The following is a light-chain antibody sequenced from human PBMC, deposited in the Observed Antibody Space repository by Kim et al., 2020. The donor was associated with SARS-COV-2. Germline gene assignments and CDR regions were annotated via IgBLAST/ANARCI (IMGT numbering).Light chain of an antibody. V-gene: IGLV1-40*01. J-gene: IGLJ1*01. CDR2: GND. CDR1: SSNSGAPDD. CDR3: QSYDSSLSDYYV. Sequence: VTIPCTGTSSNSGAPDDVFCYQQLPGRAPKPLLFGNDSRPSGAPDRFPGAKSGTSASLAITGLQVEDEADSYCQSYDSSLSDYYVFGTGTKVTVL.